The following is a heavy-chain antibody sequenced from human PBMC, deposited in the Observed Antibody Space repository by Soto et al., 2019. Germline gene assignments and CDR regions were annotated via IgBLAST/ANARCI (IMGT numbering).Heavy chain of an antibody. Sequence: LRLSCEASGFIFTNFRMHWVRQVPGKGLVSVSRIDTSGSSTSYADSVKGRFTISRDNAKNTVSLQMNSLRAEDTGVYYCAKDSWYFDLWSQGXLVTVSS. CDR1: GFIFTNFR. J-gene: IGHJ4*02. CDR2: IDTSGSST. CDR3: AKDSWYFDL. V-gene: IGHV3-74*01. D-gene: IGHD6-13*01.